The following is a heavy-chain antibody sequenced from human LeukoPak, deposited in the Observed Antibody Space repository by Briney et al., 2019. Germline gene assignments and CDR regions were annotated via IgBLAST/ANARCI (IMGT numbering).Heavy chain of an antibody. CDR2: ISSSGSTI. Sequence: PGGSLRLSCAASGFTFSSYEMNWVRQAPGKGLEWVSYISSSGSTIYYADSVKGRFTISRDNAKNSLYLQMNSLRAEDTAVYYCARDGYDSRGQLELDYGGKGTLFTVSS. CDR1: GFTFSSYE. CDR3: ARDGYDSRGQLELDY. V-gene: IGHV3-48*03. J-gene: IGHJ4*02. D-gene: IGHD3-22*01.